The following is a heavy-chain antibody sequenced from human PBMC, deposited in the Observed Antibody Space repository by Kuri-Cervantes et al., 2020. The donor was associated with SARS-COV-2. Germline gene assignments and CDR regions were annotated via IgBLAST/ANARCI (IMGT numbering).Heavy chain of an antibody. Sequence: GGSLRLSCAASGFTFSSYWMHWVRQAPGKGQVWVSRIKSDGSSTTYADSVKGRFTISRDNAKKTLYLQMNSLRVEDTAVYYCARGEVTMDMDVWGQGTTVTVSS. CDR3: ARGEVTMDMDV. CDR2: IKSDGSST. V-gene: IGHV3-74*01. J-gene: IGHJ6*02. CDR1: GFTFSSYW. D-gene: IGHD3-3*01.